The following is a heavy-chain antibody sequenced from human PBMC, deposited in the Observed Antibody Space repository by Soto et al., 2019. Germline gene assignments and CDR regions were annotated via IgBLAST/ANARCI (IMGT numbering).Heavy chain of an antibody. V-gene: IGHV4-59*01. CDR2: MNDFGRT. Sequence: PSETLSLTCTVSGASSSSYYWSWLRQPPGKGLEWIGYMNDFGRTIYNPSLKSRVTISFDTSKSQPSLKLTSVIAADTAVYYCARSFCRDAVRCNWFDPWGQGTLVTVSS. CDR3: ARSFCRDAVRCNWFDP. CDR1: GASSSSYY. J-gene: IGHJ5*02. D-gene: IGHD2-8*01.